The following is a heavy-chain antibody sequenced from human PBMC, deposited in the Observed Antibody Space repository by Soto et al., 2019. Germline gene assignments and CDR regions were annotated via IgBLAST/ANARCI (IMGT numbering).Heavy chain of an antibody. CDR2: IYYGGST. V-gene: IGHV4-59*01. CDR1: GGSISSYY. J-gene: IGHJ4*02. CDR3: ARSDGRY. Sequence: SETLSLTCTVSGGSISSYYWSWIRQPPGKGLEWIGYIYYGGSTNYNPSIKSRVTISVDTSKNQFSLKLSSVTAADTAVYYCARSDGRYWGQGTLVTVSS.